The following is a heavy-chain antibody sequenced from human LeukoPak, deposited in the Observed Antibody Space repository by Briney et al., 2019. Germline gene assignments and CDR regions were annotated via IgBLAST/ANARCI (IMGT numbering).Heavy chain of an antibody. Sequence: KPSETLSLTCTVSGGSVSSGSYYWSWLRQPPGKGLEWIGYIYYSGSTNYNPSLKSRVTISVDTSKNQFSLKLSSVTAADTAVYYCARGSGYGTSYYYYGMDVWGQGTTVTVSS. V-gene: IGHV4-61*01. CDR3: ARGSGYGTSYYYYGMDV. CDR2: IYYSGST. CDR1: GGSVSSGSYY. D-gene: IGHD2-15*01. J-gene: IGHJ6*02.